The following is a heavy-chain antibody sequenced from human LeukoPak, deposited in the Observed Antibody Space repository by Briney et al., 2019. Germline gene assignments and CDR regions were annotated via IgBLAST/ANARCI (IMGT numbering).Heavy chain of an antibody. CDR2: IIPILGIA. CDR3: ARAGYYYDSSGYYLDY. J-gene: IGHJ4*02. D-gene: IGHD3-22*01. Sequence: GASVKVSCKASGGTFSSYAISWVRQAPGQGLEWMGRIIPILGIANYAQKFQGRVTITADKSTSTAYMELSSLRSEDTAVYYCARAGYYYDSSGYYLDYWGQGTLVTVSS. V-gene: IGHV1-69*04. CDR1: GGTFSSYA.